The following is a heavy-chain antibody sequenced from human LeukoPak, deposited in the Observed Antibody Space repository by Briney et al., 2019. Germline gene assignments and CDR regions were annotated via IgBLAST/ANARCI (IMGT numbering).Heavy chain of an antibody. Sequence: GGSLRLSCAASGFTFSSFGMHWVRQAPGKGLEWVAVIWFDGSKKHYAGSVQGRFTISRDNSKNTLFLQMDSLRADDTAIHHCARDRGWYSDYWGQGTLVTVSS. J-gene: IGHJ4*02. D-gene: IGHD6-19*01. CDR2: IWFDGSKK. CDR3: ARDRGWYSDY. CDR1: GFTFSSFG. V-gene: IGHV3-33*01.